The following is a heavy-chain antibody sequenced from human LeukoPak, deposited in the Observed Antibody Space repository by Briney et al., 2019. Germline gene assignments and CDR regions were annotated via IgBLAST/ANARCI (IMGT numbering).Heavy chain of an antibody. V-gene: IGHV3-30*04. D-gene: IGHD6-13*01. CDR3: ARDWGYRSYSNA. J-gene: IGHJ5*02. Sequence: GGSLRLSCAASGFTFSEYAMHWVRQAPGKGLEWVAVISYDGSNKYYADSVKGRFTISRDNSKNTLYLQMNSLRAEDTAVYYCARDWGYRSYSNAWGQGTLVTVSS. CDR2: ISYDGSNK. CDR1: GFTFSEYA.